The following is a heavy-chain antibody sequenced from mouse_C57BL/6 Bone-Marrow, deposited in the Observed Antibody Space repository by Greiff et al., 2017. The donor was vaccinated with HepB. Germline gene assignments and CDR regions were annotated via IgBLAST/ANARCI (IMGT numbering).Heavy chain of an antibody. J-gene: IGHJ3*01. D-gene: IGHD1-1*01. CDR3: ARGYYYGSSYRKEFAY. Sequence: EVMLVESGGGLVKPGGSLKLSCAASGFTFSDYGMHWVRQAPEKGLEWVAYISSGSSTIYYADTVKGRFTISRDNAKNTLLLQMTSLRSEDTAMYYCARGYYYGSSYRKEFAYWGQGTLVTVSA. CDR2: ISSGSSTI. CDR1: GFTFSDYG. V-gene: IGHV5-17*01.